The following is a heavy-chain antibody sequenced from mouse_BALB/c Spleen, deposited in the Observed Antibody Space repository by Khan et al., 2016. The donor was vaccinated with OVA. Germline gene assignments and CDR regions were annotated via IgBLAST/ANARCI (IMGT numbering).Heavy chain of an antibody. CDR2: INPYTGEP. Sequence: QIQLVQSGPELKKPGEKVKISCKASGFTFTNYGMNWVKQAPGQGLKWMGWINPYTGEPTYAADFKGRFAFSLDTSASTAYLQINNLKTEDMATYFGATTDYWYDRYVDDWGAGTTVTVSS. CDR3: ATTDYWYDRYVDD. J-gene: IGHJ1*01. D-gene: IGHD2-14*01. V-gene: IGHV9-1*02. CDR1: GFTFTNYG.